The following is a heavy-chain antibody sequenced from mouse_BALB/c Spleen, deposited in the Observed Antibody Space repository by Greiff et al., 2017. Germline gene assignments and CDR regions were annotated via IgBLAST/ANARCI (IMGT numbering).Heavy chain of an antibody. CDR1: GFSLTSYG. V-gene: IGHV2-9*02. CDR3: AREPLRRGYAMDY. CDR2: IWAGGST. Sequence: ESGPGLVAPSQSLSITCTVSGFSLTSYGVHWVRQPPGKGLEWLGVIWAGGSTNYNSALMSRLSISKDNSKSQVFLKMNSLQTDDTAMYYCAREPLRRGYAMDYWGQGTSVTVSS. J-gene: IGHJ4*01. D-gene: IGHD1-1*01.